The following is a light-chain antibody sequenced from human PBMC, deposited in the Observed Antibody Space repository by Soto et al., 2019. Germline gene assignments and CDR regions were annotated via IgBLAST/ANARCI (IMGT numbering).Light chain of an antibody. CDR2: EVS. J-gene: IGLJ1*01. V-gene: IGLV2-8*01. Sequence: QSVLTQPPSASGSPGQSVTISCTGTSSDVGGFNYVSWYQQHPGKAPKVIIYEVSKRPSGVPDRISGSKSGSTASLTVSGLQAEDEADYYCSSYAVTNIFVFGTGTKVTVL. CDR1: SSDVGGFNY. CDR3: SSYAVTNIFV.